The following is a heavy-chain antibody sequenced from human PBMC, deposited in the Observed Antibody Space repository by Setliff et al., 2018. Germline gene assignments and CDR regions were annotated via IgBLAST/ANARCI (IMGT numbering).Heavy chain of an antibody. CDR1: GFTFKNYG. J-gene: IGHJ4*02. CDR2: IWYDGNNK. CDR3: VRRLRSSAWYVRLGEDY. Sequence: GGSLRLSCVASGFTFKNYGMHWVRQAPGKGLEWVAVIWYDGNNKDHADSVKGRFTISRDNSKNTLYLQMDSLRVEDTAVYYCVRRLRSSAWYVRLGEDYWGQGVLVTVSS. D-gene: IGHD6-19*01. V-gene: IGHV3-33*01.